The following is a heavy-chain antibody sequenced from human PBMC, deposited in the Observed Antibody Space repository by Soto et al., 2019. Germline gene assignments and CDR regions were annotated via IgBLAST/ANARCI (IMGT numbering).Heavy chain of an antibody. CDR2: IKNDPKSYIT. CDR3: AREGGSGSSDAFDI. V-gene: IGHV3-72*01. CDR1: GFSLSDHF. Sequence: GGSLRLSCVASGFSLSDHFMDWVRQAPGKGLEWVGRIKNDPKSYITDYAESVKGRFTISRDNAKTSLYLQMNSLRVEDTAVYYCAREGGSGSSDAFDIWGRGTMVTVSS. J-gene: IGHJ3*02. D-gene: IGHD1-26*01.